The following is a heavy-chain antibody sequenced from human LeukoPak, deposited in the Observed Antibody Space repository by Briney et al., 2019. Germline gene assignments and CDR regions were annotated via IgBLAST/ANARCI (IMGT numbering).Heavy chain of an antibody. CDR3: ARRSVVRGLA. CDR1: GGSISSSSYY. D-gene: IGHD3-10*01. V-gene: IGHV4-39*01. CDR2: IYYSGST. J-gene: IGHJ4*02. Sequence: SETLSLTCTVSGGSISSSSYYWGWIRQPPGKGLEWIRSIYYSGSTYYNPSLKSRVTISVDTSKDQFSLKLSSVTAADTAVYYCARRSVVRGLAWGQGTLVTVSS.